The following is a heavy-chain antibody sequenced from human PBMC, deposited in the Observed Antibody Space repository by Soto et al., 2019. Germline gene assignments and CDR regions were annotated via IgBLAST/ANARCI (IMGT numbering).Heavy chain of an antibody. J-gene: IGHJ4*02. D-gene: IGHD6-13*01. Sequence: SETLSLTCTVSGGSLSPYYWSWIRQPPGKGLEWIGYVYYSGNTNYNPSLESRVTISVDTSRNQFSLNLTSATAADTAVYYCARKGAAASYAHYYMDVWGQGTLVTVSS. CDR2: VYYSGNT. V-gene: IGHV4-59*01. CDR1: GGSLSPYY. CDR3: ARKGAAASYAHYYMDV.